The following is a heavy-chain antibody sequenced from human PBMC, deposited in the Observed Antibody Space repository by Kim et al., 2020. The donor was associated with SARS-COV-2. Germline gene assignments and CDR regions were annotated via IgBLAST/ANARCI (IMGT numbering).Heavy chain of an antibody. CDR2: INAGNGNT. Sequence: ASVKVSCKASGYTFTSYAMHWVRQAPGQRLEWMGWINAGNGNTKYSQKFHGRVTITRDTSASTAYMELSSLRAEDTAVYYCARSSGRFLEWLSDYSGMDVWGHGTPVTVSS. J-gene: IGHJ6*02. CDR1: GYTFTSYA. V-gene: IGHV1-3*01. CDR3: ARSSGRFLEWLSDYSGMDV. D-gene: IGHD3-3*01.